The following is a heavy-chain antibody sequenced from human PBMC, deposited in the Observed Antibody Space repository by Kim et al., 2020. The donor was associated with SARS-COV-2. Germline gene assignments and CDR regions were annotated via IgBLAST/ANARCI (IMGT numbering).Heavy chain of an antibody. CDR2: IYYSGST. CDR1: GGSISSSSYY. Sequence: SETLSLTCTVSGGSISSSSYYWGWIRQPPGKGLEWIGSIYYSGSTYYNPSLRSRVTISVDTSKNQFSLKLSSVTAAATAVYYGASRSVSSGSYYFSDVWGQGTTVTVSS. CDR3: ASRSVSSGSYYFSDV. J-gene: IGHJ6*02. D-gene: IGHD3-10*01. V-gene: IGHV4-39*01.